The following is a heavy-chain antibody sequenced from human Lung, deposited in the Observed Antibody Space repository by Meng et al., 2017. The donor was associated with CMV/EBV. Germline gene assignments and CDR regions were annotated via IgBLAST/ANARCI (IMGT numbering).Heavy chain of an antibody. CDR3: ARHHHSPTFDY. D-gene: IGHD1-14*01. CDR2: VVYSGTT. Sequence: PQLQQSGPGLVKPSETLSLTRTVSGGSISSSSYYWAWIRQPPGEGLEWIGSVVYSGTTYYTSSLKSRVSISVDTSKNQFSLKLSSVTAADTAVYYCARHHHSPTFDYWGQGTLVTVSS. J-gene: IGHJ4*02. CDR1: GGSISSSSYY. V-gene: IGHV4-39*01.